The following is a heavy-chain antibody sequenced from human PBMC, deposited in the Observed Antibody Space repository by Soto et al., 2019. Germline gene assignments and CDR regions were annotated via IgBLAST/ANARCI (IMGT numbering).Heavy chain of an antibody. J-gene: IGHJ4*02. D-gene: IGHD5-12*01. CDR2: IIPIFGTA. V-gene: IGHV1-69*12. CDR1: GGTFSSYA. Sequence: QVQLVQSGAEVKKPGSSVKVSCKASGGTFSSYAISWVRHAPGPGLEWTGGIIPIFGTANYSQNFQGRVTITADESTSTAYMELSSLRSEDTAVYYCARGRRDGYNWAYFDYWGQGTLVTVS. CDR3: ARGRRDGYNWAYFDY.